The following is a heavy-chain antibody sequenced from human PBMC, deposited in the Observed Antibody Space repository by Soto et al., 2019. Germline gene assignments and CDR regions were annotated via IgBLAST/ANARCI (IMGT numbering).Heavy chain of an antibody. CDR1: GYTFTGYY. J-gene: IGHJ6*02. V-gene: IGHV1-2*02. CDR2: INPNSGGT. D-gene: IGHD2-2*01. CDR3: AREGDLIVVVPAATVYYYGMDV. Sequence: ASVKVSCKASGYTFTGYYMHWVRQAPGQGLEWMGWINPNSGGTNYAQKFQGRVTMTRDTSISTAYMELSRLRSDDTAVYYCAREGDLIVVVPAATVYYYGMDVWGQGTTVTVS.